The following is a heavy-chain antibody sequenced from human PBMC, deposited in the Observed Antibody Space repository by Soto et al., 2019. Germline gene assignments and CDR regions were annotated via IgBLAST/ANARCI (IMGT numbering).Heavy chain of an antibody. J-gene: IGHJ6*02. CDR1: GYTFTSYY. CDR2: INPSGGST. D-gene: IGHD3-3*01. V-gene: IGHV1-46*01. CDR3: ARAVQHYDFWSCYYTFPALYGMDF. Sequence: SVKVSCKASGYTFTSYYMHWVRQAPGQGLEWMGIINPSGGSTSYAQKFQGRVTMTRDTSTSTVYMKLSSLRSEDTAVHYCARAVQHYDFWSCYYTFPALYGMDFWGQASTVTVSS.